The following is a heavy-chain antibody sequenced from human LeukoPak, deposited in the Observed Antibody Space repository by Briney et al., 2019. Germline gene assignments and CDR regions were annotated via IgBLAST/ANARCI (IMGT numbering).Heavy chain of an antibody. D-gene: IGHD3-22*01. CDR3: ASDYYDSSGYAFDY. J-gene: IGHJ4*02. CDR2: IYYSGST. Sequence: SQTLSLTCTVSGGSISSGDYYWSWIRQPPGTGLEWIGYIYYSGSTDYNPSLKSRVTISVDTSKNQFSLKLSSVTAADTAVYYCASDYYDSSGYAFDYWGQGTLVTVSS. CDR1: GGSISSGDYY. V-gene: IGHV4-30-4*01.